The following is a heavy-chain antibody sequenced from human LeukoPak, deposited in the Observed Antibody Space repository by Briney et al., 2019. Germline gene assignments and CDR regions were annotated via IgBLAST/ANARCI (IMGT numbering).Heavy chain of an antibody. Sequence: SETLSLTCAVSGGSISSSNWWSWVRQPPGKGLGWIGEIYHSGSTNYNPSLKSRVTISVDKSKNQFSLKLSSVTAADTAVYYCARDLGDYCSGGSCYSGDYWGQGTLVTVSS. CDR2: IYHSGST. D-gene: IGHD2-15*01. CDR3: ARDLGDYCSGGSCYSGDY. CDR1: GGSISSSNW. V-gene: IGHV4-4*02. J-gene: IGHJ4*02.